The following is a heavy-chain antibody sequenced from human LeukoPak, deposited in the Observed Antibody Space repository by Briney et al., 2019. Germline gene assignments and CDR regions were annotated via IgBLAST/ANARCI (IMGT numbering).Heavy chain of an antibody. CDR3: ARRIAAAGFDY. D-gene: IGHD6-13*01. CDR2: IVHSGGT. V-gene: IGHV4-34*12. Sequence: SETLSLTCAVYGGSFGDDYWTWIRQPPGKGLEWIGQIVHSGGTTYNPSLKSRVTISVDTSKNQFSLKVSSVTAADTAVYYCARRIAAAGFDYWGQGTLVTVSS. J-gene: IGHJ4*02. CDR1: GGSFGDDY.